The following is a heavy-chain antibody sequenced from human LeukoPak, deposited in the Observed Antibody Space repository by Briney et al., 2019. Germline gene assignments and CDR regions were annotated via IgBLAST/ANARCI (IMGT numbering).Heavy chain of an antibody. CDR2: INPSDGDT. CDR3: ARANFLYCSSSTCLFDY. CDR1: GYTFTDYY. V-gene: IGHV1-2*02. D-gene: IGHD2-2*01. Sequence: ASVKVSCKGSGYTFTDYYMHWVRQAPGQRFEWMGWINPSDGDTNYAQKFQGRVTMTRDTSISTAHMEVSRLRSDDTAVYYCARANFLYCSSSTCLFDYWGQGTLVTVSS. J-gene: IGHJ4*02.